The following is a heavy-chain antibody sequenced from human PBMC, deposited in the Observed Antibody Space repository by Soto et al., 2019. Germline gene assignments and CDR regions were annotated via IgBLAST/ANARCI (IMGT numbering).Heavy chain of an antibody. CDR2: ISSSGRTI. CDR1: GFTFSGYE. D-gene: IGHD3-22*01. V-gene: IGHV3-48*03. J-gene: IGHJ6*02. Sequence: EVQLEESGGGLVQTEGSLRLSCAASGFTFSGYEMNWVRQAPGKGLEWVSYISSSGRTIKYADSVKGRFTISRDNAKNSLYLQMHSLRAEDTAVYYCARDAFDIYYTYGMDVWGQGTPVTVSS. CDR3: ARDAFDIYYTYGMDV.